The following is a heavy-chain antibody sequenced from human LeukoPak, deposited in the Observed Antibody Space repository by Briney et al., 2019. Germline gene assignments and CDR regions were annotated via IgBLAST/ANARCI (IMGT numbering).Heavy chain of an antibody. CDR2: IYYSGST. J-gene: IGHJ4*02. CDR3: ARPGYYDSSGSITPLFDY. CDR1: GGSISSSSYY. D-gene: IGHD3-22*01. Sequence: SETLSLTCTVSGGSISSSSYYWGWIRQPPGKGLEWIGSIYYSGSTYYNPSLKSRVTISVDTSKNQFSLKLSSVTAADTAVYYCARPGYYDSSGSITPLFDYWGQGTLVTVSS. V-gene: IGHV4-39*01.